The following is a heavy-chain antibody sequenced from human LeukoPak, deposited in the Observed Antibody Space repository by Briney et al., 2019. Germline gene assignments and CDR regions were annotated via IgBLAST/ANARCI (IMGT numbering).Heavy chain of an antibody. D-gene: IGHD5-18*01. CDR1: SESFSGYY. CDR2: INRCGST. J-gene: IGHJ5*02. CDR3: AASLRGYSYGFIQGWFDP. Sequence: SETLSLPCGVYSESFSGYYGSWIRRPPGRGREWIGEINRCGSTNHNPPLKSRVTISVDPSKNHFSLKLSSVTAADTAVYYCAASLRGYSYGFIQGWFDPWGQGTLVTVSS. V-gene: IGHV4-34*01.